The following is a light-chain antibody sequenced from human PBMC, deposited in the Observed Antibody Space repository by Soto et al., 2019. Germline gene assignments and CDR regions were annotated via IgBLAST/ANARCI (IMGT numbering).Light chain of an antibody. CDR3: QHYVSSLWT. V-gene: IGKV3-20*01. CDR2: GAS. CDR1: QSVSGSY. J-gene: IGKJ1*01. Sequence: EIVLTQSPGTLSLSPGERATLSCRASQSVSGSYLAWYQQKPGQAPRLVICGASRRATGIPDRFSGSGSGTYFTLTISRLEAEDSALYYCQHYVSSLWTFGQGTKVEIK.